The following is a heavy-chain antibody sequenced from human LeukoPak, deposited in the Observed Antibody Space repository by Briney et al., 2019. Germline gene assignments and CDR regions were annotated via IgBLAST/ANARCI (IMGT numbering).Heavy chain of an antibody. V-gene: IGHV4-59*08. CDR2: IYYSGST. D-gene: IGHD5-12*01. J-gene: IGHJ4*02. Sequence: PSETLSLTCTVSGRFISSYYWSWIRQPPGKGREWIGYIYYSGSTNYNPSLKSRVTISVDTSKNQFSLKLSSVTAADTAVYYCASLFDGATGDYWGQGTLVTVSS. CDR3: ASLFDGATGDY. CDR1: GRFISSYY.